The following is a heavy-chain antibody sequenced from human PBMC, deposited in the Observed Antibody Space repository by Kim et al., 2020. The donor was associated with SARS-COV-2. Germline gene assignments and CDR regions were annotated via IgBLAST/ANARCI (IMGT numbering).Heavy chain of an antibody. CDR2: ISYDGSNK. J-gene: IGHJ6*02. CDR3: ARPPYHTVTMMKDYYYGMDV. Sequence: GGSLRLSCAASGFTFSSYAMHWVRQAPGKGLEWVAVISYDGSNKYYADSVKGRFTISRDNSKNTLYLQMNSLRAEDTAVYYCARPPYHTVTMMKDYYYGMDVWGQGTTVTVSS. D-gene: IGHD4-17*01. V-gene: IGHV3-30*04. CDR1: GFTFSSYA.